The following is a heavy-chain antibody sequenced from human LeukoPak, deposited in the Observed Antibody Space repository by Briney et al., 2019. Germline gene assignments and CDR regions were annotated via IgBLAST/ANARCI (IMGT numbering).Heavy chain of an antibody. CDR2: ISYDGSDK. Sequence: GRSLRLSCAASGYTFSSYAMYWVRQAPGKGLEWVAVISYDGSDKFYADSVKGRFTISRDSSKNTLYLQMNSLRPEDTAVYYCARARPSMWIDYWGQGTLVTVSS. CDR3: ARARPSMWIDY. V-gene: IGHV3-30*04. J-gene: IGHJ4*02. CDR1: GYTFSSYA. D-gene: IGHD5-12*01.